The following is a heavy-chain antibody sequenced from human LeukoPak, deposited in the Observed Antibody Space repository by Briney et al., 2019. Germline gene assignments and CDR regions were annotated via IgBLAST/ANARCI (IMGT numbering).Heavy chain of an antibody. Sequence: GESLKISCKGSGYSFTSYWIGWVRQMPGKGLEWMGIIYPGDSDTRYSPSFQGQVTISADKSISTAYLQWSSLKASDTAMYYCARQTHYYGSGGALDYWGQGTLVTVSS. J-gene: IGHJ4*02. CDR1: GYSFTSYW. CDR2: IYPGDSDT. D-gene: IGHD3-10*01. V-gene: IGHV5-51*01. CDR3: ARQTHYYGSGGALDY.